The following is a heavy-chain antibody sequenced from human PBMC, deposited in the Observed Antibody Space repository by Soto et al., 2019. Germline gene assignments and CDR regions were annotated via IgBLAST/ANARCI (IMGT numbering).Heavy chain of an antibody. CDR1: GYTFTSYH. J-gene: IGHJ4*02. Sequence: QVQLVQSGAEVKKPGASVEVSCKTSGYTFTSYHISWVRQAPGQGLEWMGWISAYNTNTNYAQKSQXXXTXXTDTLTSTAYMELRSLRSDDTAVYYCARDTPPTDYWGQGTLVTVSS. CDR2: ISAYNTNT. CDR3: ARDTPPTDY. V-gene: IGHV1-18*01.